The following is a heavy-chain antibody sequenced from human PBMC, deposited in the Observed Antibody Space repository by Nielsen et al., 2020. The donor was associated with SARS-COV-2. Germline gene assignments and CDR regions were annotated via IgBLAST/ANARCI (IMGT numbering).Heavy chain of an antibody. CDR3: AGGGDIVVVVAADFDY. CDR2: IYSGGSST. V-gene: IGHV3-23*03. D-gene: IGHD2-15*01. Sequence: GGSLRLSCAASGFTFSSYAMSWVRQAPGKGLEWVSVIYSGGSSTYYADSVKGRFTISRDNSKNTLYLQMNSLRAEDTAVYYCAGGGDIVVVVAADFDYWGQGTLVTVSS. J-gene: IGHJ4*02. CDR1: GFTFSSYA.